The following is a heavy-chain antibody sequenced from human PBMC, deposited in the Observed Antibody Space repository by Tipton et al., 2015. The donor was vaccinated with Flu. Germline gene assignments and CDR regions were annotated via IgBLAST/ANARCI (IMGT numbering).Heavy chain of an antibody. CDR3: ARRGGGYKYLYGLDV. V-gene: IGHV4-34*01. D-gene: IGHD5-18*01. Sequence: TLSLTCAVYGGSFSGYYWSWIRQSPGKGLEWIGSIYYYGNTHYNPSLKSRVTMSVDTSKNQFSLKLTFMTAADTAVYYCARRGGGYKYLYGLDVWGQGTTVSVTS. CDR2: IYYYGNT. CDR1: GGSFSGYY. J-gene: IGHJ6*02.